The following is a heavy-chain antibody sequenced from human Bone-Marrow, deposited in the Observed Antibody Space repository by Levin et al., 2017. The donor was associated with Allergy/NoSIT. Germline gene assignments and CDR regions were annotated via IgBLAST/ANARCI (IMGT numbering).Heavy chain of an antibody. CDR2: MNPNSGRT. D-gene: IGHD4-11*01. V-gene: IGHV1-8*01. J-gene: IGHJ6*02. CDR3: AIDLGALSKWLTSDYSFYGLDV. Sequence: ASVKVSCKASGFTFISYHLNWVRQAPGQGLEWMGWMNPNSGRTQLAQKFQGRVTMTRNTSVSTAYLDLSSLTSEDTAVYFCAIDLGALSKWLTSDYSFYGLDVWGQGTTVTVSS. CDR1: GFTFISYH.